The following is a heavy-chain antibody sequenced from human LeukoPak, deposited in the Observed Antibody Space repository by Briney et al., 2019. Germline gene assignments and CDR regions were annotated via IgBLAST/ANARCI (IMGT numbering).Heavy chain of an antibody. CDR2: IYYSGST. CDR3: ARGVGGSGSYYAKNNWFDP. D-gene: IGHD3-10*01. CDR1: GGSISSGGYS. Sequence: PSETLSLTCAVSGGSISSGGYSWSWIRQPPGKGLEWIGYIYYSGSTYYNPSLKSRVTISVDTSKNQFSLKLSSVTAADTAVYYCARGVGGSGSYYAKNNWFDPWGQGTLVTVSS. J-gene: IGHJ5*02. V-gene: IGHV4-30-4*07.